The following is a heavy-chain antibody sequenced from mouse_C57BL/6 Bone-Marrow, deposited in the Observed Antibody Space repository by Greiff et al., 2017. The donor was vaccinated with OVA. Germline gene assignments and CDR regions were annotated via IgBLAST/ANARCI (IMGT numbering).Heavy chain of an antibody. CDR2: IHPNSGST. J-gene: IGHJ3*01. CDR1: GYTFTSYW. Sequence: QVQLQQPGAELVKPGASVKLSCKASGYTFTSYWMHWVKQRPGQGLEWIGVIHPNSGSTNYNEKFKGKATLTVDKSSSPAYMQLSSLTSEDSAVYYCARSGDYDWFAYWGQGTLVTVSA. CDR3: ARSGDYDWFAY. V-gene: IGHV1-64*01. D-gene: IGHD2-4*01.